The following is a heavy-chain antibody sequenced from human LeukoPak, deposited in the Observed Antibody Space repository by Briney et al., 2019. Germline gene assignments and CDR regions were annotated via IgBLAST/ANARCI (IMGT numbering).Heavy chain of an antibody. V-gene: IGHV3-9*01. CDR3: TTLTGGLDY. J-gene: IGHJ4*02. D-gene: IGHD7-27*01. CDR2: ISWNSGSI. Sequence: GGSLRLSCAASGFTFDDYAMHWVRQAPGKGLEWVSGISWNSGSIGYADSVKGRFTISRDNAKNSLYLQMNSLRAEDTALYYCTTLTGGLDYWGQGTLVTVSS. CDR1: GFTFDDYA.